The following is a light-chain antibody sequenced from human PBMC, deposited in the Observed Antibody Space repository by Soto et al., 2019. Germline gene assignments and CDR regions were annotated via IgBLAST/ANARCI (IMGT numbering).Light chain of an antibody. J-gene: IGKJ1*01. CDR3: QQSSNIPWT. CDR2: SAS. CDR1: QHVDRY. Sequence: DIQMTQSPSSLSASVGDSVTLTRWTSQHVDRYLSWYQQIPGRAPKLLIYSASSLVSGVPPRFRGSASGTEFTLSISSLQREDVATYFCQQSSNIPWTLGQGTKVDIK. V-gene: IGKV1-39*01.